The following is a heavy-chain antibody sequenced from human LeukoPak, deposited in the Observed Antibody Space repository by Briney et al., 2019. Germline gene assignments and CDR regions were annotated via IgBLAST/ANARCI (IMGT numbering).Heavy chain of an antibody. CDR2: IKQDGSEK. CDR1: GFTFSSYW. Sequence: GGSLRLSCAASGFTFSSYWMSWVRQAPGKGLEWVANIKQDGSEKYYVDSVKGRFTISRDNAKNSLYLQMNSLRAEDTAVYYCAREARGRYYYGSGSYSPVDYWGQGTLVTVSS. J-gene: IGHJ4*02. V-gene: IGHV3-7*01. D-gene: IGHD3-10*01. CDR3: AREARGRYYYGSGSYSPVDY.